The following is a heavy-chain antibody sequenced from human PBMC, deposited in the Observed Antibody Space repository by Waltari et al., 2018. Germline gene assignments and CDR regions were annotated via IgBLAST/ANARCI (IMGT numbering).Heavy chain of an antibody. V-gene: IGHV4-39*07. J-gene: IGHJ4*02. Sequence: QLQLQASGPGLVTPSETLSLTCTVSGGSISSSSYYWGWVRQPPGKGLEWIGSIYYSGSTYYNPSLKSRVTISVDTSKNQFSLKLSSVTAADTAVYYCARHDDNWNDYFDYWGQGTLVTVSS. CDR3: ARHDDNWNDYFDY. D-gene: IGHD1-1*01. CDR2: IYYSGST. CDR1: GGSISSSSYY.